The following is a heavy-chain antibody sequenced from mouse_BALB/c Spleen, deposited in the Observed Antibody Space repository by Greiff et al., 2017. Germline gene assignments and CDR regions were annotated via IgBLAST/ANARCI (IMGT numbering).Heavy chain of an antibody. CDR2: IAPGSGST. CDR3: ARGGYDYGFAY. CDR1: GYTFTSYW. Sequence: DLVKPGASVKLSCKASGYTFTSYWINWIKQRPGQGLEWIGRIAPGSGSTYYNEMFKGKATLTVDTSSSTAYIQLSSLSSEDSAVYFCARGGYDYGFAYGGQGTLVTVSA. D-gene: IGHD2-4*01. V-gene: IGHV1S41*01. J-gene: IGHJ3*01.